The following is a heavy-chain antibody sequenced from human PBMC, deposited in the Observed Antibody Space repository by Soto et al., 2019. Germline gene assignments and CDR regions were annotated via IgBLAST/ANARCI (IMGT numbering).Heavy chain of an antibody. CDR2: IYYSGST. Sequence: SETLSLTCAISGGSVSSFFWTGLRQPPGKGLEWIGDIYYSGSTNYNPSLKCRVTISVDTSKNQFSLKLSSVTAADTAVYYCAREVLGYCSSTSCQHYYYYYYMDVWGKGTTVTVSS. CDR3: AREVLGYCSSTSCQHYYYYYYMDV. J-gene: IGHJ6*03. CDR1: GGSVSSFF. V-gene: IGHV4-59*02. D-gene: IGHD2-2*01.